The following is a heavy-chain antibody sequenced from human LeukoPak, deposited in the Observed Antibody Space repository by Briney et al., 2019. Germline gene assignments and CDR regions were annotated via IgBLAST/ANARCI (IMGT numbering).Heavy chain of an antibody. CDR2: LSRSGITV. V-gene: IGHV3-11*04. CDR3: ARERGGSRGDTFDI. Sequence: GGSLRLSCAASGFTFDDYGMSWVRQATGKGLEWVSYLSRSGITVSYADSVKGRFTISRDSAKNSLYLQMNSLGAEDTAVYYCARERGGSRGDTFDIWGQGSMVTVSS. J-gene: IGHJ3*02. CDR1: GFTFDDYG. D-gene: IGHD1-26*01.